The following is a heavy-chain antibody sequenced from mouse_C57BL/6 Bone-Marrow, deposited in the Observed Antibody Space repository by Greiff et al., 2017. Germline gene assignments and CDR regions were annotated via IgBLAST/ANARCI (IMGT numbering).Heavy chain of an antibody. J-gene: IGHJ3*01. CDR2: ISSGGSYT. CDR3: AKDTNWFAY. Sequence: EVQLVESGGDLVKPGGSLKLSCAASGFTFSSYGMSWVRQTPDKRLEWVATISSGGSYTYYPDSVKGRFTLSRDTAKNTLYLQMSSLKYEDTAMYYCAKDTNWFAYWGQGTLVTVSA. CDR1: GFTFSSYG. V-gene: IGHV5-6*01. D-gene: IGHD5-1-1*01.